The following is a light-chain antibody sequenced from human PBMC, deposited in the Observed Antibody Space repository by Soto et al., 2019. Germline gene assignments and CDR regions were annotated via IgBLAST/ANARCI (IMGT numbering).Light chain of an antibody. CDR3: SSYAGRNNYV. Sequence: SVLSRPACASRSPRASVTISSTGTGSNVGDSDYVSWYQQHPGKAPKLMLYEVNMRPSGVPDRFSGSKSGNTASLTVSGLQAEDEADYYCSSYAGRNNYVVGPGTKATVL. V-gene: IGLV2-8*02. CDR2: EVN. CDR1: GSNVGDSDY. J-gene: IGLJ1*01.